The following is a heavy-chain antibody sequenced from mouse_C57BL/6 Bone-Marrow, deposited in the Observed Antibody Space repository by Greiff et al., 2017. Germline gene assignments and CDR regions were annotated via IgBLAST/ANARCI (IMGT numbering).Heavy chain of an antibody. CDR2: INPNNGGT. CDR3: ARYELYWYFDV. Sequence: VQLQQSGPELVKPGASVKISCKASGYTFTDYYMNWVKQSHGKSLEWIGDINPNNGGTSYNQKFKGKATLTVDKSSSTAYMELRSLTSEDSAVYYCARYELYWYFDVWGTGTTVTVSS. V-gene: IGHV1-26*01. J-gene: IGHJ1*03. D-gene: IGHD2-12*01. CDR1: GYTFTDYY.